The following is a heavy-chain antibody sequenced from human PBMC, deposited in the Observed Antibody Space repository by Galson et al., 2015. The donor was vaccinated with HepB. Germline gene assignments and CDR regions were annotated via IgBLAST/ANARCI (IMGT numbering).Heavy chain of an antibody. V-gene: IGHV4-39*01. CDR1: GGSISSSSYY. D-gene: IGHD3-3*01. CDR2: IYYSGST. CDR3: ANHHSYYDFWSGYPGWYFDL. Sequence: TLSLTCTVSGGSISSSSYYWGWIRQPPGKGLEWIGSIYYSGSTYYNPSLKSRVTISVDTSKNQFSLKLSSVTAADTAVYYCANHHSYYDFWSGYPGWYFDLWGRGTLVTVSS. J-gene: IGHJ2*01.